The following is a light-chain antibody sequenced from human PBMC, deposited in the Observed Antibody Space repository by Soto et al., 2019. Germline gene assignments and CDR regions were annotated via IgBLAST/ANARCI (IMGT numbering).Light chain of an antibody. Sequence: DIQLTQAPSFMYASVGDRVTITCRASQGISSYLAWYQQKPGKAPKLLIHTASTLHSGVPSRLSGSGSGTEFTLTISSLQPEDFATYYCQQFNSYPITFGQGTRLEIK. CDR1: QGISSY. V-gene: IGKV1-9*01. CDR2: TAS. CDR3: QQFNSYPIT. J-gene: IGKJ5*01.